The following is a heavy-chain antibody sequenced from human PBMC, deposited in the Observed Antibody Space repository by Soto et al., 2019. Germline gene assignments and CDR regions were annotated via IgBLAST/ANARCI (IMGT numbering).Heavy chain of an antibody. J-gene: IGHJ4*02. Sequence: QVQLVESGGGVVQPGRSLRLSCAASGFTFSSYAMHWVRQAPGKGLEWVAVISYDGSNKYYADSVKGRFTIYRDNSKNTLYLQMNSLRAEDTAVYYCARGAVLVPAAILRYFDYWGQGTLVTVSS. CDR2: ISYDGSNK. V-gene: IGHV3-30-3*01. CDR3: ARGAVLVPAAILRYFDY. D-gene: IGHD2-2*01. CDR1: GFTFSSYA.